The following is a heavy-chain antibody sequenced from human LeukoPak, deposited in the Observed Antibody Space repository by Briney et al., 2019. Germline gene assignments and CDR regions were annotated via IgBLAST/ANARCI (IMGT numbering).Heavy chain of an antibody. Sequence: ASVKVSRKVSGYTLTELSMHWVRQAPGKGLEWMGGFDPEDGETIYAQKFQGRVTMTEDTSTDTAYMELSSLRSEDTAVYYCATRLGIWGYFDYWGQGTLVTVSS. J-gene: IGHJ4*02. CDR3: ATRLGIWGYFDY. CDR1: GYTLTELS. V-gene: IGHV1-24*01. D-gene: IGHD7-27*01. CDR2: FDPEDGET.